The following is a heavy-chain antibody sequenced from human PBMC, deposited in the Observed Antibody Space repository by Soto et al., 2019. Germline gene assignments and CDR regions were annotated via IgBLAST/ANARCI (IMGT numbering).Heavy chain of an antibody. CDR3: ARHPYIGGLDV. J-gene: IGHJ6*02. Sequence: GESLKISCQGSGYTFANYWISWVRQMPGKGLEWMGRFNPSGSYAYYNPSFQGHVTISADKSISTAYVQWSSLKASDTAMYFCARHPYIGGLDVWGQGTAVTVSS. CDR2: FNPSGSYA. V-gene: IGHV5-10-1*01. CDR1: GYTFANYW. D-gene: IGHD2-15*01.